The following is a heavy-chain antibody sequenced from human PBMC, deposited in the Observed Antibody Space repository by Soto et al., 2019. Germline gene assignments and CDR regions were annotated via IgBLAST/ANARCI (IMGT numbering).Heavy chain of an antibody. CDR3: ARGRRTCTEKTCYTDFDF. V-gene: IGHV1-3*01. CDR1: GYTFSDYG. Sequence: QVHLVQSGAEVKTPGASVTISCKASGYTFSDYGIHWIRQAPGQRPEWLGWILFLNDRKEYSQKFQGRISLTRDTSASTAYMGLSRLRSEDTAVYYCARGRRTCTEKTCYTDFDFWGQGSLVSVSS. D-gene: IGHD2-2*02. CDR2: ILFLNDRK. J-gene: IGHJ4*02.